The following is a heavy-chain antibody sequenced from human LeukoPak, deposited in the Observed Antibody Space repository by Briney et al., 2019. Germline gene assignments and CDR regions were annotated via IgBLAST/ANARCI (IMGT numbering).Heavy chain of an antibody. V-gene: IGHV4-38-2*02. J-gene: IGHJ4*02. D-gene: IGHD4-17*01. CDR3: ARDGGEPTVTTRNFDY. CDR1: GYSISSGYY. Sequence: SETLSLTCTVSGYSISSGYYWGWIRQPPGKGLEWIGSIYHSGSTYYNPSLKSRVTISVDTSKNQFSLKLSSVTAADTAVYYCARDGGEPTVTTRNFDYWGQGTLVTVSS. CDR2: IYHSGST.